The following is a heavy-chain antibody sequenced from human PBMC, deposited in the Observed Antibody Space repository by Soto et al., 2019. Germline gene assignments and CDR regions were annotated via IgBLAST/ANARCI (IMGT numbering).Heavy chain of an antibody. CDR3: AKDLGVYYDILTGYYFGDAFDI. Sequence: GESLKISCAASGFTFSSYAMSWVRQAPGKGLEWVSAISGSGGSTYYADSVKGRFTISRDNSKNTLYLQMNSLRAEDTAVYYCAKDLGVYYDILTGYYFGDAFDIWGQGTMVTVSS. V-gene: IGHV3-23*01. D-gene: IGHD3-9*01. CDR1: GFTFSSYA. CDR2: ISGSGGST. J-gene: IGHJ3*02.